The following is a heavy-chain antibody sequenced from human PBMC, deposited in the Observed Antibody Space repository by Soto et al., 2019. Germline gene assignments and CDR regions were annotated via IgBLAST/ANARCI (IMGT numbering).Heavy chain of an antibody. J-gene: IGHJ4*02. D-gene: IGHD6-19*01. CDR3: ARVPSIAVGVDY. Sequence: MGWIRQAPGKGLEWVSYISSSGSTIYYADSVKGRFTISRDNAKNSLYLQMNSLRAEDTAVYYCARVPSIAVGVDYWGQGTLVTVSS. CDR2: ISSSGSTI. V-gene: IGHV3-11*01.